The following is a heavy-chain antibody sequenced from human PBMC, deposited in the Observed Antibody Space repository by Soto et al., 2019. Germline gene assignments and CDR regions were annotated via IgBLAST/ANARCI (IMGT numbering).Heavy chain of an antibody. V-gene: IGHV3-30-3*01. CDR1: GFTFSSYA. CDR2: ISYDGSNK. Sequence: GGSLRLSCAASGFTFSSYAMHWVRQAPGKGLEWVAVISYDGSNKYYADSVKGRFTISRDNSKNTLYLQMNSLRAEDTAVYYCARDPGLEGASDYWGQGTLVTVSS. D-gene: IGHD1-1*01. J-gene: IGHJ4*02. CDR3: ARDPGLEGASDY.